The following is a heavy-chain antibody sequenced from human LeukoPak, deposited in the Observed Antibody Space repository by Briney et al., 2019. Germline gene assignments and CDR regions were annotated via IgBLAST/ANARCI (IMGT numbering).Heavy chain of an antibody. J-gene: IGHJ3*02. D-gene: IGHD3-22*01. CDR3: ARGVSPGNDAFDI. CDR2: ISGDRSYI. CDR1: VFVFSSYS. Sequence: TGGSLRLSCAASVFVFSSYSMNWVRQAPGKGLEWVSSISGDRSYISYADSVKGRFTISRDNAKNSLYLQMNSLRAEDTAVYYCARGVSPGNDAFDIWGQGTMVTVSS. V-gene: IGHV3-21*01.